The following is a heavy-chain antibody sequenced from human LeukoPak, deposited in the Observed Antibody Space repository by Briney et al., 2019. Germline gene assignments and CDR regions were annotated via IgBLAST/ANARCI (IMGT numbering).Heavy chain of an antibody. Sequence: TSETLSLTCAVYGGSFSGYYWSWIRQPPGKGLEWIGEINHSGSTNYNPSLKSRVTISVDTSKNQFSLKLSSVTAADTAVYYCARSYNWNYAQDDYWGQGTLVTVSS. J-gene: IGHJ4*02. V-gene: IGHV4-34*01. CDR2: INHSGST. CDR3: ARSYNWNYAQDDY. CDR1: GGSFSGYY. D-gene: IGHD1-7*01.